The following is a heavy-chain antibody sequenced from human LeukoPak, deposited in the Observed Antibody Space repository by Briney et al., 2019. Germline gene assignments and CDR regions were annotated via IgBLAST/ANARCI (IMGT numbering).Heavy chain of an antibody. CDR2: IYTSGST. CDR3: ARVLTMVRGARDAFDI. J-gene: IGHJ3*02. D-gene: IGHD3-10*01. V-gene: IGHV4-61*02. Sequence: SETLSLTCTVSGGSISSGSYYWSWIRQPAGKGLEWIGRIYTSGSTNYNPSLKSRVTISVDTSKNQFSLKLSSVTAADTAVYYCARVLTMVRGARDAFDIWGQGTMVTVSS. CDR1: GGSISSGSYY.